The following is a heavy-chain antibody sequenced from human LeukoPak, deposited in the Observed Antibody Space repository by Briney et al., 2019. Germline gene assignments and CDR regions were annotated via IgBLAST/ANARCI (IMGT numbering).Heavy chain of an antibody. V-gene: IGHV3-48*03. D-gene: IGHD2/OR15-2a*01. Sequence: GGSLRLSCAASEFTFFSYEMNWVRQAPGKGLEWVSYISSSGSTIYYADSVKGRFTISRGNPKSSLYLQMNSLRAEDTAVYYCARAVNNVFDIWGQGTMVTVSS. CDR1: EFTFFSYE. CDR2: ISSSGSTI. J-gene: IGHJ3*02. CDR3: ARAVNNVFDI.